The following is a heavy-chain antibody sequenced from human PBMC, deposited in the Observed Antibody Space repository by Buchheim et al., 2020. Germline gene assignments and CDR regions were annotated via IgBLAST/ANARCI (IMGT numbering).Heavy chain of an antibody. V-gene: IGHV3-48*01. CDR1: GFTFSTYD. CDR2: ISSSSTTI. J-gene: IGHJ6*02. Sequence: EVQLVESGAGLVQPGGSLRLSCAASGFTFSTYDMSWVRQAPGKGLEWVSYISSSSTTIYYADSVKGRFTISRDKAKNSLYLQMNSLRAEDTAVYYCARNRYYGMDVWGQGTT. D-gene: IGHD1-14*01. CDR3: ARNRYYGMDV.